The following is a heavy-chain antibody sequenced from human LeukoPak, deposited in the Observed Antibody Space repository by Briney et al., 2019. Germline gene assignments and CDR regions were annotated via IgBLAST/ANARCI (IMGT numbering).Heavy chain of an antibody. CDR1: GGSISSYY. J-gene: IGHJ5*02. CDR2: IYYSRST. V-gene: IGHV4-59*01. Sequence: SETLSLTCTVSGGSISSYYWSWIRQPPGKGLEWIGYIYYSRSTNYNPSLESRVTISVDTSKNQFSLKLSSVTAADTAVYYCARRSGQPYNWFDPWGQGTLVTVSS. CDR3: ARRSGQPYNWFDP. D-gene: IGHD3-10*01.